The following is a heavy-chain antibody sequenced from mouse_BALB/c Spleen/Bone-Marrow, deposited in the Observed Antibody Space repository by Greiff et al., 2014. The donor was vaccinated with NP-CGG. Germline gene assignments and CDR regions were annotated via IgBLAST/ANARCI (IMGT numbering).Heavy chain of an antibody. CDR2: IFPGTGTT. Sequence: VKLQESGAELVKPGASVKLSCKISGYTFTSYWIQWVKQRPGQGLGWIGEIFPGTGTTYYNEKFKGKATLTIDTSSSTAYMQLSSLTSEDSAVYFCAREGSRLRGYFDVWGAGTTVTVSS. CDR1: GYTFTSYW. D-gene: IGHD1-1*01. CDR3: AREGSRLRGYFDV. J-gene: IGHJ1*01. V-gene: IGHV1S132*01.